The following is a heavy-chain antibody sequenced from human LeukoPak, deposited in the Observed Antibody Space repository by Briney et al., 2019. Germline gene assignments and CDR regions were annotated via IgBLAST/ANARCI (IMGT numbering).Heavy chain of an antibody. V-gene: IGHV3-13*04. CDR2: IGTAGDT. CDR3: ARGGLAYCGGDYYSQAFDI. CDR1: GFTFSNYD. D-gene: IGHD2-21*02. Sequence: GGSLRLSCAASGFTFSNYDMHWVRQATGKGLEWVSAIGTAGDTYYPGSVKGRFTISRENAKNSLYLQMNSLRAGDTAVYYCARGGLAYCGGDYYSQAFDIWGQGTMVTVSS. J-gene: IGHJ3*02.